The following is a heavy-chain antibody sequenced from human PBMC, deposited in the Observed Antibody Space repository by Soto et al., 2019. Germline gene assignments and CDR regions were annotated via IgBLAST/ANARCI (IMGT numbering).Heavy chain of an antibody. CDR3: ARDGTLYDSSAYYYLY. CDR2: IIPIFGTA. CDR1: GGTFSNYC. J-gene: IGHJ4*02. V-gene: IGHV1-69*13. D-gene: IGHD3-22*01. Sequence: ASVKVSCKASGGTFSNYCVNWVRQAPGQGLEWMGGIIPIFGTANYAQKFQGRVTITADASTRTAYMELSSLRSEHTAVYYCARDGTLYDSSAYYYLYWGQGTLLTVPS.